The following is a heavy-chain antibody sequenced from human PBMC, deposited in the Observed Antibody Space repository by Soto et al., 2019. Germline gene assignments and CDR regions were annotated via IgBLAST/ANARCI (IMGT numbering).Heavy chain of an antibody. D-gene: IGHD2-8*01. CDR3: EKNGQPPYYFYGMEV. Sequence: ASVKVSWKASGYTFTRYGISWVRQAPGQGLEWMGWISGYNGDTKYAQKFQGRVTMTIDTSTTTVYMELRSLTADDTAVYYCEKNGQPPYYFYGMEVWG. J-gene: IGHJ6*02. CDR2: ISGYNGDT. V-gene: IGHV1-18*01. CDR1: GYTFTRYG.